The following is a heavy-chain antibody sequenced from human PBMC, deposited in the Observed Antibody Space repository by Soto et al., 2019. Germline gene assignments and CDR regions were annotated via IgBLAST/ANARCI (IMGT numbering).Heavy chain of an antibody. CDR3: AKAGANSSSWNSNWFDP. V-gene: IGHV3-23*01. CDR1: GFSFNNYI. D-gene: IGHD6-6*01. J-gene: IGHJ5*02. Sequence: EVQLLESGGALVPPGGSLRLSCAASGFSFNNYIMNWVRQAPGKGLEWVSGISDTGGSTDYADSVKGRFTISRDNSKNTLFLQMNRLRADDTAMYYCAKAGANSSSWNSNWFDPWGQGTLVTVSS. CDR2: ISDTGGST.